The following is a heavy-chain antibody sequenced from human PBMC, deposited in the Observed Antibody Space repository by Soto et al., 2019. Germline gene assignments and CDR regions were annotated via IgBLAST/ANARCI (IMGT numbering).Heavy chain of an antibody. CDR2: IRGFSPYT. D-gene: IGHD3-10*01. Sequence: EVQLVESGGGLVKPGGSLRLSCISSGFTFRTYTMNWVRQAPGKGLGWVSGIRGFSPYTFYAESVKGRFPISRDNAKNSLYLQMNSLRAEDTAVYYCARDRGYDAHDYYYDAMDVWGQGTTVTVSS. V-gene: IGHV3-21*01. J-gene: IGHJ6*02. CDR1: GFTFRTYT. CDR3: ARDRGYDAHDYYYDAMDV.